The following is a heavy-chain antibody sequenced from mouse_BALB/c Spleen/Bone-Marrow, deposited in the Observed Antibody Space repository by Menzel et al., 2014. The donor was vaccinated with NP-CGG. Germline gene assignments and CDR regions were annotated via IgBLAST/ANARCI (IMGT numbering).Heavy chain of an antibody. CDR2: IDPANVNT. CDR1: GFNIKDTY. CDR3: ARYRLGTYFDY. D-gene: IGHD2-14*01. Sequence: VHVKQSGAGLVKPGASVKLSCTASGFNIKDTYIHWVKQRPEQGLEWIGRIDPANVNTKYDPKFQGKATITADTSSNTAYLQLSSLTSEDTAVYYCARYRLGTYFDYWGQGTTLTVSS. J-gene: IGHJ2*01. V-gene: IGHV14-3*02.